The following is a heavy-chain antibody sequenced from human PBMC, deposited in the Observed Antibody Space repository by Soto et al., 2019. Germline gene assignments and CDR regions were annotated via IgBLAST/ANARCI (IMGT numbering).Heavy chain of an antibody. V-gene: IGHV3-15*07. CDR3: AKDSSSIAARLV. CDR1: GFTFSNAW. J-gene: IGHJ4*02. Sequence: GGSLRLSCAASGFTFSNAWMNWVRQAPGKGLEWVGRIKSKTDGGTTDYAAPVKGRFTISRDDSKNTLYLQMNSLRAEDTAVYYCAKDSSSIAARLVWGQGTLVTVSS. CDR2: IKSKTDGGTT. D-gene: IGHD6-6*01.